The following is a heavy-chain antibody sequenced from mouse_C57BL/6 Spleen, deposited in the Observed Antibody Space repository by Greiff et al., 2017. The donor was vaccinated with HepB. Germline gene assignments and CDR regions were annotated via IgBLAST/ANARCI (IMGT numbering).Heavy chain of an antibody. CDR1: GYTFTNYW. D-gene: IGHD4-1*01. J-gene: IGHJ2*01. Sequence: QVQLKESGAELVRPGTSVKMSCKASGYTFTNYWIGWAKQRPGHGLEWIGDIYPGGGYTNYNEKFKGKATLTADKSSSTAYMQFSSLTSEDSAIYYCARRWDGYYFDYWGQGTTLTVSS. CDR3: ARRWDGYYFDY. V-gene: IGHV1-63*01. CDR2: IYPGGGYT.